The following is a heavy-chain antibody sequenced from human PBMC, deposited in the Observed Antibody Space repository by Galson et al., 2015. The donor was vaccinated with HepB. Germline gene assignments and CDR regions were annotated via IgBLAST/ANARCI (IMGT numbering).Heavy chain of an antibody. V-gene: IGHV1-69*10. CDR1: GGTFSSYT. CDR3: ARGLGGIVGATAIATLSGAFDI. D-gene: IGHD1-26*01. J-gene: IGHJ3*02. CDR2: IIPILGIA. Sequence: SVKVSCKASGGTFSSYTISWVRQAPGQGLEWMGGIIPILGIANYAQKFQGRVTITADKSTSTAYMELSSLRSEDTAVYYCARGLGGIVGATAIATLSGAFDIWGQGTMVTVSS.